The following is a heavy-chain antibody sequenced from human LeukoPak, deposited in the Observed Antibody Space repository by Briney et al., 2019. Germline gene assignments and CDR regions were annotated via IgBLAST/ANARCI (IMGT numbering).Heavy chain of an antibody. CDR2: IHQHGSKE. D-gene: IGHD6-19*01. V-gene: IGHV3-7*03. CDR3: AKKPSSGRPHGMDV. CDR1: GFTFSIYG. Sequence: GGSLRLSCAASGFTFSIYGMHWVRQAPGKGLEWVANIHQHGSKENYVDSVKGRFTISRDNAKNSVFLQMNSLRAEDTALYYCAKKPSSGRPHGMDVWGQGTTVTVSS. J-gene: IGHJ6*02.